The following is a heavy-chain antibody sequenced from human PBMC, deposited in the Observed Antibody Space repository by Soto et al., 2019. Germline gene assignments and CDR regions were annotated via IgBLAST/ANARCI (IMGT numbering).Heavy chain of an antibody. CDR1: GFTFSSYA. CDR2: ISSNGGST. CDR3: ARVGGATRRHYYDGSGYYYFDY. D-gene: IGHD3-22*01. Sequence: GGSLRLSCAASGFTFSSYAMHWVRQAPGKGLEYVSAISSNGGSTYYANSVKGRFTISRDNSKNTLYLQMGSLRAEDMAVYYCARVGGATRRHYYDGSGYYYFDYWGQGTLVTVSS. J-gene: IGHJ4*02. V-gene: IGHV3-64*01.